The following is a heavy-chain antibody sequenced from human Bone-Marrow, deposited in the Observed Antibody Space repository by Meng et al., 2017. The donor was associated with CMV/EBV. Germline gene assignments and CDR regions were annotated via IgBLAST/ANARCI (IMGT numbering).Heavy chain of an antibody. CDR2: ISGSGGST. CDR3: ARGEAGTHFDN. CDR1: GFTFSSYA. J-gene: IGHJ4*02. D-gene: IGHD6-13*01. Sequence: GESLKISCAASGFTFSSYAMSWVRQAPGKGLEWVSAISGSGGSTYYADSVKGRFTISRDNSRNTLYLQMNSLRTDDTAVYYCARGEAGTHFDNWGQGTLVTVSS. V-gene: IGHV3-23*01.